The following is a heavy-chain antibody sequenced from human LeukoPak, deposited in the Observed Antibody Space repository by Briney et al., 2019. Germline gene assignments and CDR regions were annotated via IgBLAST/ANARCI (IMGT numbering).Heavy chain of an antibody. CDR2: IIPIFGTA. Sequence: ASVKVSCKASGYTFTNYDINWVRQATGQGLEWMGGIIPIFGTANYAQKFQGRVTITTDESTSTAYMELSSLRSEDTAVYYCARDPVGYYYDSSGYYYVDWGQGTLVTVSS. D-gene: IGHD3-22*01. J-gene: IGHJ4*02. CDR1: GYTFTNYD. V-gene: IGHV1-69*05. CDR3: ARDPVGYYYDSSGYYYVD.